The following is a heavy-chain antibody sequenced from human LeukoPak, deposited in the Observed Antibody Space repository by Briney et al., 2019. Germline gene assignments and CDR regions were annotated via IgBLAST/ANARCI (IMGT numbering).Heavy chain of an antibody. V-gene: IGHV3-30-3*01. J-gene: IGHJ4*02. Sequence: PGRSLRLSWAAAGFTFSSYAMHWVRQAPGKGLEWVAVISYDGSNKYYADSVKGRFTISRDNSKNTLYLQMNSLRPEDTAVYYCARGPDCGGDCYHFDYWGQGALVTVSS. CDR3: ARGPDCGGDCYHFDY. D-gene: IGHD2-21*02. CDR2: ISYDGSNK. CDR1: GFTFSSYA.